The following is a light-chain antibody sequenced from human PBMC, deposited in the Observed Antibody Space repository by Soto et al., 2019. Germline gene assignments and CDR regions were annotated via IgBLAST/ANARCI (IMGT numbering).Light chain of an antibody. V-gene: IGKV3-11*01. Sequence: EIVLTQSPGTLSLSPGDRATLSCRASQSVSRSYLARYQQKPGQAPRLLIYDASNRATGIPARFSGSGSGTDFTLTISSLEPEDFAVYYCQQRSNWPRTFGQGTKVDIK. CDR1: QSVSRSY. CDR2: DAS. CDR3: QQRSNWPRT. J-gene: IGKJ1*01.